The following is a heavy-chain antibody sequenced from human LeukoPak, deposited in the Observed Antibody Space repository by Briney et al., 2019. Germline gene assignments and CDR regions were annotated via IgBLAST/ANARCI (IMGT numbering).Heavy chain of an antibody. D-gene: IGHD2-2*01. V-gene: IGHV4-30-4*08. CDR2: IYYSGST. CDR3: ARGVVPAAIAFDY. CDR1: GGSISSGYYY. Sequence: SQTLSLTCTVSGGSISSGYYYWSWIRQPPGKGLEWIGYIYYSGSTYYNPSLKSRVTISVDTSKNQFSLKLSSVTAADTAVYYCARGVVPAAIAFDYWGQGTLVTVSS. J-gene: IGHJ4*02.